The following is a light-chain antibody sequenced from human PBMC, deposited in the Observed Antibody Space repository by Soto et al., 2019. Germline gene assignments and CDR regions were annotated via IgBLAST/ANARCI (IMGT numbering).Light chain of an antibody. CDR3: QAYDSSLSGVV. V-gene: IGLV1-40*01. CDR2: DNS. J-gene: IGLJ2*01. Sequence: QAVVTQPPSVSGAPGQRGTISCTGRSSDIGAGYDVHWYQQLPGTAPKLLIYDNSNRPSGVPDRFSGSKSGTSASLAITGLQAEDEADDDCQAYDSSLSGVVFGGGTKLTVL. CDR1: SSDIGAGYD.